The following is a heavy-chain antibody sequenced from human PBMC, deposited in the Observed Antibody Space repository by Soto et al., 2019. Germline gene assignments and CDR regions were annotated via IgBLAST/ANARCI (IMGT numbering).Heavy chain of an antibody. CDR2: IYYSGST. J-gene: IGHJ6*02. V-gene: IGHV4-30-4*01. Sequence: SETLSLTCTVSGGSISSGDYYWSWIRQPPGKGLEWIGYIYYSGSTYYNPSLKSRVTISVDTSKNQFSLKLSSVTAADTAVYYCTRDNILGILYGGMDVWGQGTTVTVSS. CDR3: TRDNILGILYGGMDV. D-gene: IGHD3-3*01. CDR1: GGSISSGDYY.